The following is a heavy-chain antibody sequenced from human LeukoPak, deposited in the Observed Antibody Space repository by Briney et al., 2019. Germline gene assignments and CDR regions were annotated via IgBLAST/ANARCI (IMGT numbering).Heavy chain of an antibody. Sequence: GGSLRLSCAASGFTFSTYTMHWVRQAPGKGLEYVSGINPNGDNRHYINSVEGRFTISRDNSKNTLYLQMGSLRPEDMAVYYCARSSGRWLGKDRYFDYWGQGTLVTVSS. CDR1: GFTFSTYT. D-gene: IGHD4-23*01. CDR3: ARSSGRWLGKDRYFDY. J-gene: IGHJ4*02. V-gene: IGHV3-64*01. CDR2: INPNGDNR.